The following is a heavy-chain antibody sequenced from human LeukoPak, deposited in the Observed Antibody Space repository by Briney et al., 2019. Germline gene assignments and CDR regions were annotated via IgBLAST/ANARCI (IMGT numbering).Heavy chain of an antibody. CDR1: GYTFTSYY. Sequence: ASVKVSCKASGYTFTSYYMHWVRQAPGQGLEWMGIINPSGGSTSYAQKFQGRVTMTRDTSTSTVYMELSSLRSEDTAVYYCARVRTNIAVAGTEGAFDIWGQGTMVTVSS. CDR2: INPSGGST. V-gene: IGHV1-46*01. D-gene: IGHD6-19*01. J-gene: IGHJ3*02. CDR3: ARVRTNIAVAGTEGAFDI.